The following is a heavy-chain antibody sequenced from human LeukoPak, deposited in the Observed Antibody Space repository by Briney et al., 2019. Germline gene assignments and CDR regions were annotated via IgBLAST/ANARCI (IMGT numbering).Heavy chain of an antibody. CDR2: LSPNTGAT. D-gene: IGHD6-19*01. V-gene: IGHV1-2*02. CDR3: ARDRVGSGWRRPYYFEH. Sequence: SVKVSCKPSGYTFTGYYLHWLRQAPGQGREWLGWLSPNTGATTSAQRFQGRVTLTRDTSINTAYMELTALTSDDTAVYYCARDRVGSGWRRPYYFEHWGQGALVTVSS. J-gene: IGHJ4*02. CDR1: GYTFTGYY.